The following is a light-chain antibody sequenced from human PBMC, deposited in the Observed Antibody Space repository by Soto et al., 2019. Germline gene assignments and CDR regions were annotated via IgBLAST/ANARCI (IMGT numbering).Light chain of an antibody. CDR2: GAS. Sequence: ELVMTQSPATLYVSPGERATLSCRASQSVSSTLAWYQQKPGHAPRLLIYGASTRATGIPARFSGSGSGTEFTLTISSLQSEDFAVYYCQQYNNWPPTWTFGQGTKVEIK. CDR3: QQYNNWPPTWT. CDR1: QSVSST. V-gene: IGKV3-15*01. J-gene: IGKJ1*01.